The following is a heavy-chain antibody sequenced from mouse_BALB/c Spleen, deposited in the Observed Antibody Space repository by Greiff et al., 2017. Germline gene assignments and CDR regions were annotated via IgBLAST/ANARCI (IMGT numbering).Heavy chain of an antibody. D-gene: IGHD2-1*01. V-gene: IGHV1-69*02. J-gene: IGHJ4*01. CDR3: AREASYGNYGMDY. CDR2: IDPSDSET. Sequence: VQLQQPGAELVKPGAPVKLSCKASGYTFTSYWMNWVKQRPGRGLEWIGRIDPSDSETHYNQKFKDKATLTVDKSSSTAYIQLSSLTSEDSAVYYCAREASYGNYGMDYWGQGTSVTVSS. CDR1: GYTFTSYW.